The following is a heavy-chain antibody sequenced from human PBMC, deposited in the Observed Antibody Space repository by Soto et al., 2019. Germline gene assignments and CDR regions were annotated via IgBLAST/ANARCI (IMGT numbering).Heavy chain of an antibody. J-gene: IGHJ6*02. CDR3: ARGVIAAAGLAWYYGMDV. D-gene: IGHD6-13*01. V-gene: IGHV1-69*01. CDR1: GGTFSSYA. CDR2: IIPIFGTA. Sequence: QVQLVQSGAEVKKPGSSVKVSCKASGGTFSSYAISWVRQAPGQGLEWMGGIIPIFGTANYAQKFQGRVTITADESTSTAYMELSSLRSEDTAVYYCARGVIAAAGLAWYYGMDVWGQGTTVTVSS.